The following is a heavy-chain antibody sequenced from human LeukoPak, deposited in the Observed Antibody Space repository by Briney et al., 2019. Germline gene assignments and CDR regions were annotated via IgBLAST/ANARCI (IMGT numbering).Heavy chain of an antibody. Sequence: GGSLRLSCAASGFTFSSYGMHWVRQAPGKGLEWVAFIWYDGSNKYYADSVKGRFTISRDNSKNTLYLQMNSLRAEDTAVYYCAKDYRQLAYFDYWGQGTLVTVSS. CDR2: IWYDGSNK. J-gene: IGHJ4*02. CDR3: AKDYRQLAYFDY. CDR1: GFTFSSYG. D-gene: IGHD6-13*01. V-gene: IGHV3-30*02.